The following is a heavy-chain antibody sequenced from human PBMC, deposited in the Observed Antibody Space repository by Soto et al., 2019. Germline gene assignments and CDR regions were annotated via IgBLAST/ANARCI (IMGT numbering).Heavy chain of an antibody. D-gene: IGHD2-21*01. V-gene: IGHV3-48*02. J-gene: IGHJ5*02. CDR2: IYGSSSTM. CDR3: ARDHVVSRNWFDP. Sequence: GGSLRLSCAGSGFTFSAFSMNWVRQAPGKGLEWISYIYGSSSTMYYADSVKGRFSISRDNAKSSLYLQMNNLTHEDTAVYYCARDHVVSRNWFDPWGQGTLVTVPS. CDR1: GFTFSAFS.